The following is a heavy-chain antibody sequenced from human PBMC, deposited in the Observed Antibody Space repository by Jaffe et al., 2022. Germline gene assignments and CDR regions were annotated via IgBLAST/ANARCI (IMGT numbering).Heavy chain of an antibody. CDR3: ARDSNYDSSGYYSWYFDY. CDR1: GGTFSSYT. CDR2: IIPILGIA. V-gene: IGHV1-69*08. D-gene: IGHD3-22*01. Sequence: QVQLVQSGAEVKKPGSSVKVSCKASGGTFSSYTISWVRQAPGQGLEWMGRIIPILGIANYAQKFQGRVTITADKSTSTAYMELSSLRSEDTAVYYCARDSNYDSSGYYSWYFDYWGQGTLVTVSS. J-gene: IGHJ4*02.